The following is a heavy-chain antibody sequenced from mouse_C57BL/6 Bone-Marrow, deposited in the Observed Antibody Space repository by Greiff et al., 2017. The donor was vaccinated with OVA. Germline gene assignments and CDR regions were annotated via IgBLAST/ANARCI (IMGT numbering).Heavy chain of an antibody. CDR3: ARAEYSNYFDY. CDR1: GYSFTDYN. CDR2: INPNIGTT. V-gene: IGHV1-39*01. Sequence: VQLQQSGPELVKPGASVKISCKASGYSFTDYNMNWVKQSNGKSLEWIGVINPNIGTTNYNQKFKGKATLTVDQSSSTAYMQITRLTSEDSAVYYCARAEYSNYFDYWGQGTTLTVSS. J-gene: IGHJ2*01. D-gene: IGHD2-5*01.